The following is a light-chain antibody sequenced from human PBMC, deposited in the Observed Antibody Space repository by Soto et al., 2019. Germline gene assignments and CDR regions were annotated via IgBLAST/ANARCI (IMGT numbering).Light chain of an antibody. Sequence: EIVMTQSPASLSVSPGERATLSCRASQSVGKNLAWYQQKPGQAPRLLIYGASTRATGIPARFSGSGSGTEFILTISSLQSEDFAVYYCQQNNNWPPGTFGQGTKLEIK. J-gene: IGKJ2*01. CDR1: QSVGKN. V-gene: IGKV3-15*01. CDR2: GAS. CDR3: QQNNNWPPGT.